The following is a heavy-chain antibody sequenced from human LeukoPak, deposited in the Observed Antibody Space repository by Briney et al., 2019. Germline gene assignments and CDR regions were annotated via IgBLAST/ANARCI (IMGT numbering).Heavy chain of an antibody. CDR2: INHSGST. CDR3: ARVPGRYCSGGSCYE. J-gene: IGHJ4*02. D-gene: IGHD2-15*01. CDR1: GGSFSGYY. V-gene: IGHV4-34*01. Sequence: SETLSLTCAVYGGSFSGYYWSWIRQPPGKGLEWIGEINHSGSTNYNPSLKSRVTISVDTSKNRFSLKLSSVTAADTAVYYCARVPGRYCSGGSCYEWGQGTLVTVSS.